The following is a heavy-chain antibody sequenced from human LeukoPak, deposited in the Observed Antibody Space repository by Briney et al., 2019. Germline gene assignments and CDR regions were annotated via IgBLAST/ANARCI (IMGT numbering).Heavy chain of an antibody. Sequence: SETLSLTCTVSGGSISSYYWSWIRQPPGKGLEWIGYIYYSGSTSYNPSLKSRVTISVDTSKNQFSLKLSSVTAADTAVYYCARGSSWYFRYFDYWGQGTLVTVSS. CDR1: GGSISSYY. CDR2: IYYSGST. J-gene: IGHJ4*02. CDR3: ARGSSWYFRYFDY. V-gene: IGHV4-59*08. D-gene: IGHD6-13*01.